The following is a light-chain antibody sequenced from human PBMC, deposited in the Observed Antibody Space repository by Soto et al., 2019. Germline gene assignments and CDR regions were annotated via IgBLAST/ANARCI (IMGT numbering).Light chain of an antibody. CDR3: QQYNGYPYT. CDR1: QSISSW. J-gene: IGKJ2*01. Sequence: DIQMTQSPSTLSASVGDRVTITCRASQSISSWLAWYQQKPGKAPKLLIHKASSLESGVPSRFSGSGSGTEFTLTISSLQPDDFATYYCQQYNGYPYTFGQGTKLEIK. CDR2: KAS. V-gene: IGKV1-5*03.